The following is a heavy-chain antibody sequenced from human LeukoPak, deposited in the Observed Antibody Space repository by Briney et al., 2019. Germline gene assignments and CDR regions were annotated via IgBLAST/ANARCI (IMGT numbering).Heavy chain of an antibody. CDR2: IYTSGST. D-gene: IGHD6-13*01. Sequence: SETLSPTCTVSGGSISSYYWSWIRQPAGKGLEWIGRIYTSGSTNYNPSLKSRVTMSVDTSKNQFSLKLSSVTAADTAVYYCARDSSSWSFLDYWGQGTLVTVSS. CDR3: ARDSSSWSFLDY. CDR1: GGSISSYY. V-gene: IGHV4-4*07. J-gene: IGHJ4*02.